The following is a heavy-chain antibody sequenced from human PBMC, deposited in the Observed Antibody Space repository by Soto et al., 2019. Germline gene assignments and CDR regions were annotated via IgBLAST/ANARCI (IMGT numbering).Heavy chain of an antibody. Sequence: QLQLQESGSGLVKPSQTLSLTCAVSGGSLSSGGYSWSWIRQPPGKGLEWIGYIYHSGSTYYNPSLKSRVTISVDRSKTQFSLKLSSVTAADTAVYYCARAGGLGAVAVDYWGQGTLVTVSS. CDR3: ARAGGLGAVAVDY. CDR1: GGSLSSGGYS. V-gene: IGHV4-30-2*01. D-gene: IGHD6-19*01. CDR2: IYHSGST. J-gene: IGHJ4*02.